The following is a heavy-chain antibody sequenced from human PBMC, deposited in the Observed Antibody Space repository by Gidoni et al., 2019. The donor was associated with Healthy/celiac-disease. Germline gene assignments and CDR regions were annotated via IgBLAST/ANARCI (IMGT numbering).Heavy chain of an antibody. V-gene: IGHV1-2*06. J-gene: IGHJ4*02. CDR1: GYNFTGYD. Sequence: QVQLVQSGAEVQKPGASVKVSCKASGYNFTGYDMHWVRQAPGQGLEWMGRINPNSGGTNYAQKFQGRVTMTRDTSISTAYMELSRLRSDDTAVYYFARTVYDYGDYSGDYFDYWGQGTLVTVSS. CDR2: INPNSGGT. CDR3: ARTVYDYGDYSGDYFDY. D-gene: IGHD4-17*01.